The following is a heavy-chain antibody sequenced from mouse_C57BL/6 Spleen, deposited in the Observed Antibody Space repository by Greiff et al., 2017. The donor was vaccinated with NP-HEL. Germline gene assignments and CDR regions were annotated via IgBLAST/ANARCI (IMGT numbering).Heavy chain of an antibody. D-gene: IGHD2-4*01. V-gene: IGHV1-64*01. CDR1: GYTFTSYW. CDR2: IHPNSGST. J-gene: IGHJ4*01. Sequence: QVQLQQPGAELVKPGASVKLSCKASGYTFTSYWMHWVKQRPGQGLEWIGMIHPNSGSTNYNETFKSKATLTVDKSSSTAYMPLSSLTSEDSAVYYCARSDYDYRYYAMDYWGQGTSVTVSS. CDR3: ARSDYDYRYYAMDY.